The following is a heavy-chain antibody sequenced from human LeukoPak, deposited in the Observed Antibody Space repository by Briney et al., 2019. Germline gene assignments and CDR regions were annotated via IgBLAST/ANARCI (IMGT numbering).Heavy chain of an antibody. CDR1: GFTFSSYA. Sequence: PGGSLRLSCAASGFTFSSYAMSWVRQAPGKGLEWVSAISGSGGSTYYADSVKGRFTISRDNAKNSLYLQMNSLRAEDTAVYYCARDTAEDSSGYFDWFDPWGQGTLVTVSS. CDR3: ARDTAEDSSGYFDWFDP. J-gene: IGHJ5*02. CDR2: ISGSGGST. V-gene: IGHV3-23*01. D-gene: IGHD3-22*01.